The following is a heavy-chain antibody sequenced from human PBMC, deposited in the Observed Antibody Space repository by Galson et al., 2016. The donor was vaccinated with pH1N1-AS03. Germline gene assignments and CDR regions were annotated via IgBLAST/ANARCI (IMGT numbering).Heavy chain of an antibody. V-gene: IGHV3-74*01. CDR3: IKEGNRLQSRRSDAFDI. CDR1: GFIFNNHW. D-gene: IGHD5-18*01. CDR2: IDNDGRNT. J-gene: IGHJ3*02. Sequence: SLRLSCAASGFIFNNHWMHWVRQPPGEGLVWVSRIDNDGRNTDYADSVKGRFIISRDNAKNTLYLEMNSLRTEDTAVYYCIKEGNRLQSRRSDAFDIWGRGTMVTVSS.